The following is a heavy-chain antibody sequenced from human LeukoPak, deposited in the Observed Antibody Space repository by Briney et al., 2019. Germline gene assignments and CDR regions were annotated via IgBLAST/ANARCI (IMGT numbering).Heavy chain of an antibody. CDR2: IKSKTDGGTT. CDR1: GFTFSNAW. Sequence: GGSLRLSCAASGFTFSNAWMSWVRQAPGKGLEWVGRIKSKTDGGTTDYAAPVKGRFTISRDDSKNTLYLQMNSLKTEDTAVYYCTAQQLVDTAMELFDYWGQGTLVTVSS. V-gene: IGHV3-15*01. CDR3: TAQQLVDTAMELFDY. D-gene: IGHD5-18*01. J-gene: IGHJ4*02.